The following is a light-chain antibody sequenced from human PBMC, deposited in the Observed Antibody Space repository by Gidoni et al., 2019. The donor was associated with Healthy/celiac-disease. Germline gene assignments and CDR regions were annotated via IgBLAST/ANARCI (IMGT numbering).Light chain of an antibody. CDR1: QRVSSY. Sequence: EIVLTQSPATLSLSPGERATLSCRASQRVSSYLAWYQQKPGQAPRLLIYDTSIRATGLPARFRGSGSGTDFTLTISSLEPEDFAVYYCQQRSNWPLTFGGGTKVEIK. J-gene: IGKJ4*01. CDR2: DTS. CDR3: QQRSNWPLT. V-gene: IGKV3-11*01.